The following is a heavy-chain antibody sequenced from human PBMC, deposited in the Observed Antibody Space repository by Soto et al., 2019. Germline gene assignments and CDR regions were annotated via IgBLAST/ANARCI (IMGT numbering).Heavy chain of an antibody. CDR2: IYYSGST. V-gene: IGHV4-39*01. Sequence: SETLSLTCTVSGGSISSSSYYWGWIRQPPGKGLEWIGSIYYSGSTYYNPSLKSRVTISVDTSKNQFSLKLSSVTAADTAVYYCARLSGLFSTGYYYYYMDVWGKGTTVTVSS. CDR3: ARLSGLFSTGYYYYYMDV. D-gene: IGHD5-12*01. CDR1: GGSISSSSYY. J-gene: IGHJ6*03.